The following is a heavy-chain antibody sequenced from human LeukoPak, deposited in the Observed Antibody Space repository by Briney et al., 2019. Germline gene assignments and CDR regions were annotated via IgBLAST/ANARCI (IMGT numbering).Heavy chain of an antibody. CDR1: GGTFSSYA. D-gene: IGHD6-13*01. CDR2: IIPIFGTA. V-gene: IGHV1-69*13. Sequence: SVKVSCKASGGTFSSYAISWVGQAPGQGLEWMGGIIPIFGTANYAQKFQGRVTITADESASTAYMELSSLRSEDTAVYYCARDGIAAAGHFDYWGQGTLVTVSS. CDR3: ARDGIAAAGHFDY. J-gene: IGHJ4*02.